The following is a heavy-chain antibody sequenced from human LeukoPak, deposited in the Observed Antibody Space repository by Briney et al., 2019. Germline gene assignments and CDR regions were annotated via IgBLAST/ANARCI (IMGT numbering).Heavy chain of an antibody. V-gene: IGHV3-23*01. Sequence: GGSLRLSWAASGFSLRSYAMMWVREALGKRREGVSAINAGSGHKYYEDYVQARFTISRDNSKTTVYLQMDSLRADDTAVYYCVKRVAYSSSSAYFDNWGQGTLVTVSS. CDR1: GFSLRSYA. D-gene: IGHD6-6*01. CDR2: INAGSGHK. CDR3: VKRVAYSSSSAYFDN. J-gene: IGHJ4*02.